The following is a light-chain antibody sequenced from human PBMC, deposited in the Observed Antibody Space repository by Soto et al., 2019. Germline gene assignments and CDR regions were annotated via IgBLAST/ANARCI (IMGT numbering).Light chain of an antibody. V-gene: IGKV1-12*01. CDR1: QGIASW. Sequence: DIQMTQSPSSVSASVGDRVTITCRASQGIASWLAWYQQKPGNAPNLLIYSASGLQGGVPSRFSGSGSGTDVILPISSLQPEDVATYYCQQAHSVPYTFGQGTKLEIK. J-gene: IGKJ2*01. CDR2: SAS. CDR3: QQAHSVPYT.